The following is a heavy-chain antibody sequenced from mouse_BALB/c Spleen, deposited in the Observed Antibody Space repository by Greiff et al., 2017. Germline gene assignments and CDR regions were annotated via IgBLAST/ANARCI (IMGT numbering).Heavy chain of an antibody. CDR2: INPSNGGT. J-gene: IGHJ4*01. Sequence: VQLHQSGAELVKPGASVKLSCKASGYTFTSYYMYWVKQRPGQGLEWIGEINPSNGGTNFNEKFKSKATLTVDKSSSTAYMQLSSLTSEDSAVYYCTRKVYYDYENYYAMDYWGQGTSVTVSS. D-gene: IGHD2-4*01. CDR1: GYTFTSYY. CDR3: TRKVYYDYENYYAMDY. V-gene: IGHV1S81*02.